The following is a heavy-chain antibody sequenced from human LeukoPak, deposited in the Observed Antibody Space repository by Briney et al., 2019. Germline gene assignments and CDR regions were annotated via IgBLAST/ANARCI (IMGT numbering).Heavy chain of an antibody. CDR1: GYTFTGYY. J-gene: IGHJ6*03. Sequence: GASVKVSCKASGYTFTGYYMHWVRQAPGQGLEWMGWINPNSGGTNYAQKFQGRVTMTRDTSISTAYMELSRLRSDDTAVYYCARAAGDYSYYYYYMDVWGKGTTVTVSS. D-gene: IGHD4-11*01. CDR2: INPNSGGT. CDR3: ARAAGDYSYYYYYMDV. V-gene: IGHV1-2*02.